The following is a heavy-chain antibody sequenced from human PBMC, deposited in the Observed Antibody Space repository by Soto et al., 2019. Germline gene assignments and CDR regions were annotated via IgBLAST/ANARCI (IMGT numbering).Heavy chain of an antibody. D-gene: IGHD5-18*01. CDR1: GFTFSSYA. J-gene: IGHJ5*02. CDR3: AKDRSVDTRDWFDP. CDR2: ISGRGGST. V-gene: IGHV3-23*01. Sequence: GGSLRLSCAASGFTFSSYAMRWVRQAQGKGLECVSGISGRGGSTYYTDSVKGRFTISRDNSRNTLYLQMNSLRADDTALYYCAKDRSVDTRDWFDPWGQGTLVTVSS.